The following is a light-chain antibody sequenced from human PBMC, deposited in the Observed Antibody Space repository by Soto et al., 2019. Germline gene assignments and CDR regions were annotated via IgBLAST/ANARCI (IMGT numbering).Light chain of an antibody. CDR1: SSDVGGYNY. J-gene: IGLJ1*01. CDR3: SSYTPSNTLV. V-gene: IGLV2-14*01. Sequence: SALTQPASVAGSPGQSITISCTGTSSDVGGYNYVSWYQQHPGKAPKLMIYEVSNRPSGVSNRFAGSKSGNTGSLTISGLQAEDEADYYCSSYTPSNTLVFVTGTKLTVL. CDR2: EVS.